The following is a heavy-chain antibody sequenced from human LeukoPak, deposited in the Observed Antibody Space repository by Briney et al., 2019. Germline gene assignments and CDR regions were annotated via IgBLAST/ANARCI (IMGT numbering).Heavy chain of an antibody. CDR2: IYYSGST. CDR1: GGSISSSSYY. J-gene: IGHJ6*03. V-gene: IGHV4-39*01. Sequence: SETLSLTCTVSGGSISSSSYYWGWIRQPPGKGLEWIGSIYYSGSTYYNPSLKSRVTISVDTSKNQFSLKLSSVTAADTAVYYCASAHALYYMDVWGKGTTVTVSS. CDR3: ASAHALYYMDV.